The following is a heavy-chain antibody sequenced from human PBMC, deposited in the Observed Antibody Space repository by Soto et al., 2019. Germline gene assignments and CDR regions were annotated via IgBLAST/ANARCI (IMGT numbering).Heavy chain of an antibody. CDR2: ISSSGTSA. D-gene: IGHD6-19*01. Sequence: QVHLEESGGGLVKPGGSLTLSCAASGFTFSAVYMSWIRQAPNKGLEYISYISSSGTSANYADSVKGRFTISRDNAKNSLYLQMNSLRAEDTAVYYCARGRGAVTGQYFDYWGQGALVTVSS. CDR3: ARGRGAVTGQYFDY. J-gene: IGHJ4*02. V-gene: IGHV3-11*05. CDR1: GFTFSAVY.